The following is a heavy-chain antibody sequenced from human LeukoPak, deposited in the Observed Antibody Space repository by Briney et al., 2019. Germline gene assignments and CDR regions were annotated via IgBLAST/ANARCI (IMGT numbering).Heavy chain of an antibody. V-gene: IGHV3-23*01. CDR2: ISGSGGST. CDR3: AKAVAGLWDY. J-gene: IGHJ4*02. CDR1: GFTFSSYA. Sequence: GGSLRLSCAASGFTFSSYAMSWVRQAPGKGLEWVSAISGSGGSTYYADSVKGRFTISGDNSKNTLYLQMNSPRAEDTAVYYCAKAVAGLWDYWGQGTLVTVSS. D-gene: IGHD6-19*01.